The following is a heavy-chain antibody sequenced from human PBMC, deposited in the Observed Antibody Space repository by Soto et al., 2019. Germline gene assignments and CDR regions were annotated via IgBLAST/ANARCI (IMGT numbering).Heavy chain of an antibody. V-gene: IGHV1-69*14. J-gene: IGHJ6*02. Sequence: QVQLVQSGAEVKKPGSSVKVSCKASGGIFSSYAITWVRQAPGQGFEWMGGIIPFFGTPKYAQKFQGRLTIAADKSTVYMELSSLTSEDTAIYYCASDHCLSSSCSSIPENYFYFGMDVWGQGTTVTVSS. CDR3: ASDHCLSSSCSSIPENYFYFGMDV. D-gene: IGHD2-2*01. CDR2: IIPFFGTP. CDR1: GGIFSSYA.